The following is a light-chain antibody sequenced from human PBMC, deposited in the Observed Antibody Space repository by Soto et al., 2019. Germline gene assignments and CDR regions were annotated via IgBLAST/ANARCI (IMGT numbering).Light chain of an antibody. CDR2: GAY. CDR1: QSVSSSY. Sequence: EIVLTQSPGTLSLSPGERATLSCRASQSVSSSYLAWYQQKPGQAPRLLIYGAYSRATSIPDRFSGSGSGIDFTLTISRLEPEDFAVYYWQQYGSSPPTFGQGTKVEIK. CDR3: QQYGSSPPT. V-gene: IGKV3-20*01. J-gene: IGKJ1*01.